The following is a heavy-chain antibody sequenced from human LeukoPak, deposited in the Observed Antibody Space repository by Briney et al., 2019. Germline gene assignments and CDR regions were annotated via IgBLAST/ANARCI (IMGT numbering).Heavy chain of an antibody. D-gene: IGHD2-15*01. CDR2: INWNGGST. CDR3: ARGGVAATRYYYYYMDV. V-gene: IGHV3-20*04. J-gene: IGHJ6*03. CDR1: GFTFDDYG. Sequence: GGSLRLSCAASGFTFDDYGMSWVRQAPGKGLEWVSGINWNGGSTGYADSVKGRFTISRDNAKNSLYLQMNSLRAEDTALYYCARGGVAATRYYYYYMDVWGKGTTVTISS.